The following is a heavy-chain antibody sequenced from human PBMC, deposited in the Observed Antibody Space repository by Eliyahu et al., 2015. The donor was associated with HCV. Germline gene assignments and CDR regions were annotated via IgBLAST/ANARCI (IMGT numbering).Heavy chain of an antibody. Sequence: ISWVRQAPGLGLEWMGGITPLFGIRNYAQRFQGRVTMTADGSTSTAYMELSSLRSEDTAVYYCALNVTVTTGGRMDVWGQGTTVTVSS. V-gene: IGHV1-69*01. J-gene: IGHJ6*02. CDR2: ITPLFGIR. D-gene: IGHD4-17*01. CDR3: ALNVTVTTGGRMDV.